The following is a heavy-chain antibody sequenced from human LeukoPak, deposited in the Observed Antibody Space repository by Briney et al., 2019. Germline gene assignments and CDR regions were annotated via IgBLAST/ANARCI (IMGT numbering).Heavy chain of an antibody. D-gene: IGHD2-15*01. CDR3: ATDILLPSV. CDR2: FDPEDGET. Sequence: ASVKVSCKASGYTFTGYYMHWVRQAPGKGLEWMGGFDPEDGETIYAQKFQGRVTMTEDTSTDTAYMELSSLRSEDTAVYYCATDILLPSVWGQGTLVTVSS. J-gene: IGHJ4*02. CDR1: GYTFTGYY. V-gene: IGHV1-24*01.